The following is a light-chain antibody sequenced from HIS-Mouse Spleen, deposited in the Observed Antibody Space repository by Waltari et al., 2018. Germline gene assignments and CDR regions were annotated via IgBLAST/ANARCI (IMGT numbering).Light chain of an antibody. V-gene: IGLV2-23*01. Sequence: QSALTQPASVSGSPGQSITIPCTGTSSDAGSYNLVPWYQQHPGKAPKLMIYEGSKRPSGVSNRFSGSKSGNTASLTISGLQAEDEADYYCCSYAVSSTWVFGGGTKLTVL. CDR1: SSDAGSYNL. CDR2: EGS. CDR3: CSYAVSSTWV. J-gene: IGLJ3*02.